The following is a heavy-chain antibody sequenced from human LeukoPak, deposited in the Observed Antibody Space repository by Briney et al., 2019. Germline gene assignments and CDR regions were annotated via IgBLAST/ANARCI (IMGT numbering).Heavy chain of an antibody. CDR1: GFTFSSYA. J-gene: IGHJ4*02. V-gene: IGHV3-21*01. CDR3: ARGASRADY. Sequence: GGSLRLSCAASGFTFSSYAMNWVRHAPGKRPEWVSSISSSSSYIYYADSVKGRFTISRDNAKNSLYLQMNSLRAEDTALYYCARGASRADYWGQGTLVSVSS. CDR2: ISSSSSYI.